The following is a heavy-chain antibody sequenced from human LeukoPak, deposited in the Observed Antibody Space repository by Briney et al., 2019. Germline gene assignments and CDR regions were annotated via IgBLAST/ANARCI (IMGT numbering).Heavy chain of an antibody. Sequence: SQTLSLTCNVSGDSLSCRGSCFWSWIRQPAGKGLEWVGRVYASGSTHYNPSLKSRVTISVDTSENQFSLKLNSVTAADTAVYFCAKEDYWGYYFDSWGQGTLVTVSS. V-gene: IGHV4-61*02. CDR3: AKEDYWGYYFDS. J-gene: IGHJ4*02. CDR1: GDSLSCRGSCF. CDR2: VYASGST. D-gene: IGHD7-27*01.